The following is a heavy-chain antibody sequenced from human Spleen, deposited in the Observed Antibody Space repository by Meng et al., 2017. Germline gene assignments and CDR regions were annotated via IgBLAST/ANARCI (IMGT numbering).Heavy chain of an antibody. CDR2: INPNSGGT. D-gene: IGHD3-10*01. J-gene: IGHJ4*02. CDR1: GYTFTGYY. V-gene: IGHV1-2*06. Sequence: ASVKVSCKASGYTFTGYYMHWVRQAPGQGLEWMGRINPNSGGTNYAQKFQGRVTMTRDTSISTAYMELSRLRSDDTAVYYCARGYYYGSGSGIDYWGQGTLVTVSS. CDR3: ARGYYYGSGSGIDY.